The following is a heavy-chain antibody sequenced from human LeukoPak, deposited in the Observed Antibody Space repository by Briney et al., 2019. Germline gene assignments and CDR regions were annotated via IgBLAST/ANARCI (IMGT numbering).Heavy chain of an antibody. CDR3: VKERDRGTDVADDFDL. CDR1: GF. CDR2: IARDDFT. J-gene: IGHJ4*02. D-gene: IGHD6-19*01. Sequence: GGSLRLSFVASGFHGLGPPGSRGGLEWVSAIARDDFTVYPDPLKGRFAISRDNSRNTLYLQMNSLRAEDTAVYYCVKERDRGTDVADDFDLWGQGTLVTVSS. V-gene: IGHV3-53*01.